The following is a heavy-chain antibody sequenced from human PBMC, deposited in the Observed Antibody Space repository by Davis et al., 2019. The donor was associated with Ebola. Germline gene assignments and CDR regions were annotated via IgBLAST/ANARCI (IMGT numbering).Heavy chain of an antibody. CDR1: GFSFNEAW. J-gene: IGHJ4*02. CDR3: STDPARGY. Sequence: GESLKISCAASGFSFNEAWTWMNWVRQAPGKGLEWVGRIRSKTNGGIIDYAAFVEGRFIISRDDSKNTLFLKINSLRTENTAVYYCSTDPARGYWGQGTLVNVSS. V-gene: IGHV3-15*07. CDR2: IRSKTNGGII.